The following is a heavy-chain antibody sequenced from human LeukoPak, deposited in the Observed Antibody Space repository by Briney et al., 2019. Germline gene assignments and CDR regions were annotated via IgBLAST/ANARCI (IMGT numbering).Heavy chain of an antibody. CDR2: MNPNSGNT. Sequence: ASVKVSCKASGYTFTSYDINWVRQATGQGLEWMGWMNPNSGNTGYAQKFQGRVTMTRNTSISTAYMELSSLRSEDTAVYYCARDYPFRGNYYDSSGYTYYYYGMDVWGQGTTVTVSS. J-gene: IGHJ6*02. CDR1: GYTFTSYD. V-gene: IGHV1-8*01. CDR3: ARDYPFRGNYYDSSGYTYYYYGMDV. D-gene: IGHD3-22*01.